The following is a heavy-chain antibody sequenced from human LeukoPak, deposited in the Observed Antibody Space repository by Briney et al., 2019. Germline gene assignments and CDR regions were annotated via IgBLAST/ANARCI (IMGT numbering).Heavy chain of an antibody. Sequence: GRSLRLSCAASGFTFSSYGMHWVRQAPGKGLEWVAVIWYDGSNKYYADSVKGRFTISRDNSKNTLYLQMNSLRAEDTAMYYCARLGSSGGGGVKAEANSYYFDYWGQGTLVTVSS. J-gene: IGHJ4*02. D-gene: IGHD6-19*01. V-gene: IGHV3-33*01. CDR1: GFTFSSYG. CDR3: ARLGSSGGGGVKAEANSYYFDY. CDR2: IWYDGSNK.